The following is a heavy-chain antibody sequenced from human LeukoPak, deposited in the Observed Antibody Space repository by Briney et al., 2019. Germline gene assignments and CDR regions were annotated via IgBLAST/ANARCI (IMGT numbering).Heavy chain of an antibody. D-gene: IGHD5-18*01. CDR1: LFTLHDHS. CDR2: IRIKPYGGTT. Sequence: SLSYPPSLFTLHDHSMSWLRQAPPKGLEGVGFIRIKPYGGTTQYAPSVQGRFTSSRDDAKIIAYLLMNSLKAEDTAVYYCTRGPIQLWLYYGMDVWGQGTTVIVSS. CDR3: TRGPIQLWLYYGMDV. V-gene: IGHV3-49*03. J-gene: IGHJ6*02.